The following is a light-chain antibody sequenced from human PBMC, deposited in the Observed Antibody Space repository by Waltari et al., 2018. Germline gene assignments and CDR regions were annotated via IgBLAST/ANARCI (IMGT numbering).Light chain of an antibody. J-gene: IGKJ1*01. CDR1: QSVGRT. Sequence: VLTQSPGTLYLSAGVRTTLFCRASQSVGRTLAWYQQKPGQAPRLLIYGTSSRATDIPDRFSGSGSGTDFSLTINRLEPEDFAVYYCQHYVRLPATFGQGTKVEIK. CDR2: GTS. CDR3: QHYVRLPAT. V-gene: IGKV3-20*01.